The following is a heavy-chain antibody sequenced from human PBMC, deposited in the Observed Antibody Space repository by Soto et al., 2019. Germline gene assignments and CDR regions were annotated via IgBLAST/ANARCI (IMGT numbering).Heavy chain of an antibody. CDR1: GGSIYTYY. CDR2: ISDGGST. J-gene: IGHJ5*02. Sequence: SETLSLTCNVSGGSIYTYYWNWIRQSPGKGLEWIGYISDGGSTNYNPSLKSRVTISVDTSKKQVSLKLSSVTAADTAVYYCARAVVALAGWFDPWGQGTLVTVYS. V-gene: IGHV4-59*01. CDR3: ARAVVALAGWFDP. D-gene: IGHD2-15*01.